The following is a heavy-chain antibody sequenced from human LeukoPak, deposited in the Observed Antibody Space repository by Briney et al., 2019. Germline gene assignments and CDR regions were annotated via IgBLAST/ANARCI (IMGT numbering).Heavy chain of an antibody. V-gene: IGHV1-2*02. J-gene: IGHJ5*02. Sequence: ASVKVSCKASGYTFTGYYMHWVRQAPGQGLEWMGWINPNSGGTNYAQKFQGRVTMTRDTSISTAYMELSRLRSEDTAVYYCARVSTLLPYNWFDPWGQGTLVTVSS. CDR2: INPNSGGT. D-gene: IGHD1-26*01. CDR1: GYTFTGYY. CDR3: ARVSTLLPYNWFDP.